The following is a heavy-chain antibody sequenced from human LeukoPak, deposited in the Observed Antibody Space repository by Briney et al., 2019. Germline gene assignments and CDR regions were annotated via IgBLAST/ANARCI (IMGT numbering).Heavy chain of an antibody. D-gene: IGHD1-1*01. CDR1: GFTFSSFT. J-gene: IGHJ3*02. CDR3: AREPRGTPGAFDI. V-gene: IGHV3-48*01. Sequence: GGSLRLSCAASGFTFSSFTMNWVRQAPGKGLEWISYISSSSTAIYYADSVKGRFTISRDNAKNSLYLQMNSLRAGDTAVYYCAREPRGTPGAFDIWSQGTMVTVSS. CDR2: ISSSSTAI.